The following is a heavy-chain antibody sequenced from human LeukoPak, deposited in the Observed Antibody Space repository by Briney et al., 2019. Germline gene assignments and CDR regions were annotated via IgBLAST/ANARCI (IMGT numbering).Heavy chain of an antibody. CDR3: ARVRGSGWSRFDY. D-gene: IGHD6-19*01. CDR1: GFTVSSNY. CDR2: IYSGGST. V-gene: IGHV3-53*01. J-gene: IGHJ4*02. Sequence: GGSLRLSCAASGFTVSSNYMSWVRQAPGKGLEWVSVIYSGGSTYYADSVKGRFTISRDNSKNTLYLQMNSLRAEDTAVYYCARVRGSGWSRFDYWGQGTLVTVSS.